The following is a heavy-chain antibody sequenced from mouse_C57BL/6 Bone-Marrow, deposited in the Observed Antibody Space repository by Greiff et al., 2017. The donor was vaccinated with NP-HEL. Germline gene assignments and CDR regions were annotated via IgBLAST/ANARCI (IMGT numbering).Heavy chain of an antibody. CDR3: GSGPTVVSMDY. V-gene: IGHV5-17*01. Sequence: EVQVVESGGGLVKPGGSLKLSCAASGFTFSDYGMHWVRQAPEKGLEWVAYISSGSSTIYYADTVKGRTTISRDNAKNTLFLQMTSLRSEDTAMYYCGSGPTVVSMDYWGQGTSVTVSS. D-gene: IGHD1-1*01. J-gene: IGHJ4*01. CDR2: ISSGSSTI. CDR1: GFTFSDYG.